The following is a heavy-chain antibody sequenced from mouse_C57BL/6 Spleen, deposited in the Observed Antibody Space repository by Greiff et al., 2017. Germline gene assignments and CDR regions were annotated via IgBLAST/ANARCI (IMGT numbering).Heavy chain of an antibody. J-gene: IGHJ3*01. CDR3: GSPFDAPWFAY. V-gene: IGHV1-80*01. CDR1: GYAFSSYW. D-gene: IGHD1-1*01. Sequence: VQLQQSGAELVKPGASVKISCKASGYAFSSYWMNWVKQRPGKGLEWIGQIYPGDGDPNYNGKFKGQATLTADKSSSTAYMQLSSLTSGDSAVYFCGSPFDAPWFAYGGQGTLVTVSA. CDR2: IYPGDGDP.